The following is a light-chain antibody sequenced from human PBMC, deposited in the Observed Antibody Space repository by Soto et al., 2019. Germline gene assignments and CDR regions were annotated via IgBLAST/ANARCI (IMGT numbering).Light chain of an antibody. J-gene: IGLJ1*01. Sequence: QSVLTQPPSASGSPGQSVTISCTGTSSDVGKYDYVSWFQHHPGKAPKLIIYEVSKRPSGVPDRFSGSKSGYTASLTVSGLQAEDEADYYCSSHAGNNNYVFGTGTKVTVL. CDR3: SSHAGNNNYV. CDR2: EVS. CDR1: SSDVGKYDY. V-gene: IGLV2-8*01.